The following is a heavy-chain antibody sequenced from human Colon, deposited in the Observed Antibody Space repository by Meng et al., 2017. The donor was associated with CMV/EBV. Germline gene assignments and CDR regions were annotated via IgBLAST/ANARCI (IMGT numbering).Heavy chain of an antibody. J-gene: IGHJ3*02. CDR2: INHSGST. D-gene: IGHD3-3*01. V-gene: IGHV4-34*01. CDR1: GGSFSGYY. Sequence: SELSLTCAVYGGSFSGYYWSWIRQPPGKGLEWIGEINHSGSTNYNPSLKSRVTISVDTSKNQFSLKLSSVTAADTAVYYCARRPITIFGVVQAFDIWGQGTMVTVSS. CDR3: ARRPITIFGVVQAFDI.